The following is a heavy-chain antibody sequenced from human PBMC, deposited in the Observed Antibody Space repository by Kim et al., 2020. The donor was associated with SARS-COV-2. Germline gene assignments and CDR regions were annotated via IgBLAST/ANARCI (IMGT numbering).Heavy chain of an antibody. D-gene: IGHD3-16*02. CDR2: IYSGGST. CDR3: ARDTPYVWGSYRRGYYFDY. Sequence: GGSLRLSCAASGFTVSSNYMSWVRQAPGKGLEWVSVIYSGGSTYYADSVKGRFTISRDNSKNTLYLQMNSLRAEDTAVYYCARDTPYVWGSYRRGYYFDYWGQGTLVTVSS. J-gene: IGHJ4*02. CDR1: GFTVSSNY. V-gene: IGHV3-66*01.